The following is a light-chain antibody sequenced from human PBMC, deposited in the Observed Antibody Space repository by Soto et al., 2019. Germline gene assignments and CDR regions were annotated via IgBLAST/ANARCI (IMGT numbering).Light chain of an antibody. J-gene: IGKJ3*01. CDR3: QQSFT. V-gene: IGKV1-5*03. Sequence: DIQMTQSPSTLSASVGDRVTITCRASQSISSWLAWYQQKPGKAPKLLIYKASSLESGVPSRFRGSGSGTEFTLASSSLQPDDFATYYCQQSFTFGPGTKVDIK. CDR1: QSISSW. CDR2: KAS.